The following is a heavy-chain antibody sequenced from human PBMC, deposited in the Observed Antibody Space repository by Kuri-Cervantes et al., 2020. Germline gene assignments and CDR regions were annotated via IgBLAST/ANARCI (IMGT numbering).Heavy chain of an antibody. D-gene: IGHD3-16*01. V-gene: IGHV4-34*01. CDR2: INHSGST. Sequence: SETLSLTCAVYGGSFSGYYWSWIRQPPGKGLEWTGEINHSGSTNYNPSLKSRVTISIDTSKNQFSLKLSSVTAADTAIYYCASGGGALGDYWGQGNLVTVSS. CDR3: ASGGGALGDY. J-gene: IGHJ4*02. CDR1: GGSFSGYY.